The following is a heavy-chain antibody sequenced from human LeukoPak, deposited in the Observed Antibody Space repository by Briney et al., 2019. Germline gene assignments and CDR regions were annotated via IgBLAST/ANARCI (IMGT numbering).Heavy chain of an antibody. CDR2: IYTSGST. V-gene: IGHV4-61*02. J-gene: IGHJ4*02. CDR3: AREPDSSGWGFDY. CDR1: GGSISSGSYY. Sequence: SETLSLTCTVSGGSISSGSYYWSWIRQPAGKGLEWIGRIYTSGSTNYNPSLKSRVTISVDTSKNQFSPKLSSVTAADTAVYYCAREPDSSGWGFDYWGLGTLVTVSS. D-gene: IGHD6-19*01.